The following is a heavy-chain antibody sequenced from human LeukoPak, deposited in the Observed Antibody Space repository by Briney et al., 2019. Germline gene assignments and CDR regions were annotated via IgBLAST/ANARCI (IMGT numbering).Heavy chain of an antibody. D-gene: IGHD3-16*02. V-gene: IGHV3-23*01. CDR1: GFTFSDYA. CDR2: ISDSGRSS. J-gene: IGHJ4*02. Sequence: PGGSLRLSCVASGFTFSDYAMSWVRRAPGKGLEWVSGISDSGRSSYYTDSVKGRCTISRDNSKNTVSLQINNLRTEDTAVYFCASHDSFIPFWGQGTLVTVTS. CDR3: ASHDSFIPF.